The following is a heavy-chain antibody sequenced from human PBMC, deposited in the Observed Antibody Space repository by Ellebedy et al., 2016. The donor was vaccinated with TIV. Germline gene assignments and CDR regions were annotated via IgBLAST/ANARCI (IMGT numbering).Heavy chain of an antibody. CDR2: ISSSGSTI. D-gene: IGHD1-7*01. Sequence: GESLKISXAASGFTFSDYYMSWIRQAPGKGLEWVSYISSSGSTIYYADSVKGRFTISRDNAKNSLYLQMNSLRAEDTAVYYCARAGWNYGYYFDYWGQGTLVTVSS. CDR3: ARAGWNYGYYFDY. J-gene: IGHJ4*02. CDR1: GFTFSDYY. V-gene: IGHV3-11*01.